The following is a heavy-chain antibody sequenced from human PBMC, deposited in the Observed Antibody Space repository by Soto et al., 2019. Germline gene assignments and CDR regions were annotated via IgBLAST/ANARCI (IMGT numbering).Heavy chain of an antibody. CDR1: GFTFDDYA. J-gene: IGHJ4*02. CDR2: ISWNSGSI. V-gene: IGHV3-9*01. D-gene: IGHD6-19*01. CDR3: AKTERPAIIAVADPFDY. Sequence: GGSLRLSCAASGFTFDDYAMHWVRQAPGKGLEWVSGISWNSGSIGYADSVKGRFTISRDNAKNSLYLQTNSLRAEDTALYYCAKTERPAIIAVADPFDYWGQGTLVTVSS.